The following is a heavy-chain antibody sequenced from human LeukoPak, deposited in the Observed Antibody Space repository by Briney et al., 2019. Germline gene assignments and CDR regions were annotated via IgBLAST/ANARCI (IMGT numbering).Heavy chain of an antibody. V-gene: IGHV3-23*01. J-gene: IGHJ4*02. CDR2: ISGSGGST. CDR1: GFTFSSYA. CDR3: ASRYCSGDSCYSAFDY. Sequence: GGSLRLSCAASGFTFSSYAMSWVRQAPGKGLEWVSAISGSGGSTYYADSVKGRLTISRDNSKNTLYLQMNSLRAEDTAVYYCASRYCSGDSCYSAFDYWGQGTLVTVSS. D-gene: IGHD2-15*01.